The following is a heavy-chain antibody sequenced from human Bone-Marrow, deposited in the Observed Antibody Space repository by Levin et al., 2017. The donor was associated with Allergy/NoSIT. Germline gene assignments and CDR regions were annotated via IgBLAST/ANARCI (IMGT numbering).Heavy chain of an antibody. Sequence: PGGSLRLSCAASGFIFSSYRMYWVRQVPGKGLEWVSYITGSSNFIYYADSVKDRFTISRDNAKNSLYLQMNSLRDEDTAVYYCARSATVVQGVINYWGQGTLVTVSS. CDR2: ITGSSNFI. J-gene: IGHJ4*02. CDR1: GFIFSSYR. V-gene: IGHV3-48*02. CDR3: ARSATVVQGVINY. D-gene: IGHD3-10*01.